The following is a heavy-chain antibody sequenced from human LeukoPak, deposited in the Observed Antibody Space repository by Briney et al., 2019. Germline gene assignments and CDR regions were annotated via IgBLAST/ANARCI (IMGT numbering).Heavy chain of an antibody. D-gene: IGHD6-19*01. J-gene: IGHJ4*02. CDR1: GFTFSSYW. Sequence: PGGSLRLSCAASGFTFSSYWMHWVRQAPEKGLVWVSRINSGGSYTNYAHSVKGRFTISRDNAKNTLYLQVNSLRADDTAVYYCAGHQQWLIYWGQGTLVTVSS. V-gene: IGHV3-74*01. CDR2: INSGGSYT. CDR3: AGHQQWLIY.